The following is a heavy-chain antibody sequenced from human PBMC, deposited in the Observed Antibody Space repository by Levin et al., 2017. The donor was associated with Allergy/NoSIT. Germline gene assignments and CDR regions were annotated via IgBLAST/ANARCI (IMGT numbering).Heavy chain of an antibody. V-gene: IGHV3-23*01. J-gene: IGHJ3*02. Sequence: GESLKISCAASGFTFSSYAMNWVRQAPGKGLEWVSSISGSGGSTYYADSVEGRFTISRDNSKNTLYLQMNSLRAEDTALYFCATGSSAYYPRGVFDMWGQGTMVTVSS. D-gene: IGHD3-22*01. CDR3: ATGSSAYYPRGVFDM. CDR2: ISGSGGST. CDR1: GFTFSSYA.